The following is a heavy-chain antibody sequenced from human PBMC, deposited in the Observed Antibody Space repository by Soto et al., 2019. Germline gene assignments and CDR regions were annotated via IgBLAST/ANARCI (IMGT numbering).Heavy chain of an antibody. CDR3: AREISPPRYNIYNYGMDV. Sequence: RRLSCEASGFTFRDFYMNWIRQAPGKGLEWVSYISRSGSTIEYADSVKGRFTISRDNAKNSLYLQMSTLRVEDTAVYYCAREISPPRYNIYNYGMDVWGQGTTVTVSS. J-gene: IGHJ6*02. CDR2: ISRSGSTI. V-gene: IGHV3-11*01. D-gene: IGHD3-10*01. CDR1: GFTFRDFY.